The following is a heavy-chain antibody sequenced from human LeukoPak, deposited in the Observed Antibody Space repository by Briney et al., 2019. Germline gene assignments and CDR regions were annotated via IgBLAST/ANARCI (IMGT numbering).Heavy chain of an antibody. CDR2: IIPIFGTA. CDR3: ATVEWDTPHAYFDY. Sequence: GASVKVSCKASGGTFSSYAISWVRQAPGQRLEWMGGIIPIFGTANYAQKFQGRVTITTDESTSTAYMELSSLRSEDTAVYYCATVEWDTPHAYFDYWGQGTLVTVSS. CDR1: GGTFSSYA. V-gene: IGHV1-69*05. D-gene: IGHD3-3*01. J-gene: IGHJ4*02.